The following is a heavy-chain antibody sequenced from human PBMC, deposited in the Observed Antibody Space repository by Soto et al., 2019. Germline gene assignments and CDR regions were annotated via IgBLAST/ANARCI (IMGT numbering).Heavy chain of an antibody. D-gene: IGHD3-10*01. V-gene: IGHV3-23*01. CDR1: GFTFSSYS. J-gene: IGHJ4*02. CDR2: FRSGGDDGTT. CDR3: AKKVNSGPGSQYFDY. Sequence: EVQLLESGGGLVQPGGSLRLSCVASGFTFSSYSMSWVRQAPGKGLEWVSGFRSGGDDGTTYYADSVKGRFTISRDNSKNTRFLQMHSLRAEDTAIYYCAKKVNSGPGSQYFDYWGQGTLVTVSS.